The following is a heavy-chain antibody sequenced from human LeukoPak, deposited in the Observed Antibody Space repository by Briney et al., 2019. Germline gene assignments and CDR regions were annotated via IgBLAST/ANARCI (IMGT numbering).Heavy chain of an antibody. CDR2: IRSNGEST. Sequence: PGGSLRLSCSASGFTFSYYAIHWVRQAPGKGLEYVSGIRSNGESTYNADSVKDRVTISRDNSKNTLYLQMSSLRAEDTAVYYCVKPVTTFWGGFDYWGQGTLVTVSS. CDR1: GFTFSYYA. J-gene: IGHJ4*02. D-gene: IGHD4-17*01. V-gene: IGHV3-64D*06. CDR3: VKPVTTFWGGFDY.